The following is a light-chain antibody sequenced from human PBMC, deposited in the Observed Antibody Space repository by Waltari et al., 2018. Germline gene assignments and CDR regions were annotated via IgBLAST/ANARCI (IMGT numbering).Light chain of an antibody. CDR3: QQYYSPPWT. CDR2: WAS. V-gene: IGKV4-1*01. Sequence: DTVMTQSPDSLAVSLGERATINCKSSQSVLYHSNNHNYLALYQQKPEQTPRLLIYWASTRESGVPDRFSGSGSGTDFTLTISSLQAEDVAVYYCQQYYSPPWTFGQGTKVEIK. CDR1: QSVLYHSNNHNY. J-gene: IGKJ1*01.